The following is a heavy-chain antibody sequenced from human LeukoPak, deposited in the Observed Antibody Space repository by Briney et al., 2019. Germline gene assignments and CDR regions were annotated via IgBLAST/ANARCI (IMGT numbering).Heavy chain of an antibody. CDR3: ARDGKADYYGSGNPPRYWYFDL. J-gene: IGHJ2*01. Sequence: GGSLILSCAASGFTFSSYGMHWVRQAPGKGLEWVAVIWYDGTNKYYADSVKGRFTISRDNSKNTLYLQMNSLRAEDTAVYYCARDGKADYYGSGNPPRYWYFDLWGRGTLVTVSS. V-gene: IGHV3-33*01. D-gene: IGHD3-10*01. CDR1: GFTFSSYG. CDR2: IWYDGTNK.